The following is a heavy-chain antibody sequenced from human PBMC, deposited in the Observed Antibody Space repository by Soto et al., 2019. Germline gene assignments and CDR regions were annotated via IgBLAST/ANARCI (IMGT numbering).Heavy chain of an antibody. CDR1: GYTFTNYD. V-gene: IGHV1-8*01. D-gene: IGHD3-16*01. J-gene: IGHJ3*02. Sequence: ASVKVSCKASGYTFTNYDINWVRQATGQGLEWMGWMNPNSGNTGYAQKFQGRVTMTRNTSISTAYMELSSLRSEDTAVYYCARFGLDPNDAFDIWGQGTMVTVSS. CDR3: ARFGLDPNDAFDI. CDR2: MNPNSGNT.